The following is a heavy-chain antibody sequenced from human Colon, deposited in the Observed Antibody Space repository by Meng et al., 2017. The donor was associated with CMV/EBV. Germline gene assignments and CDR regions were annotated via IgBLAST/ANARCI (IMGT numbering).Heavy chain of an antibody. Sequence: SETLSLTCTVSNGSIRSSGYYWAWIRQPPGKGLEWIGSMYYSGSTYYNPSLKSRVTISIDTSKNQFSQKLTSVTAADTAVYYCARGSKRPRVVPSLYYYYYGMDVWGQGTTVTVSS. CDR2: MYYSGST. CDR1: NGSIRSSGYY. V-gene: IGHV4-39*07. CDR3: ARGSKRPRVVPSLYYYYYGMDV. J-gene: IGHJ6*02. D-gene: IGHD2-2*01.